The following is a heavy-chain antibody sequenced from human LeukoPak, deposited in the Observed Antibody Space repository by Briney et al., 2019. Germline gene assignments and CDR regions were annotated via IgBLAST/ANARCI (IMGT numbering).Heavy chain of an antibody. V-gene: IGHV3-21*01. CDR1: GFTFSSYS. D-gene: IGHD3-9*01. Sequence: GGSLRLSCAASGFTFSSYSMNWVRQAPGKGLEWVSSISSSSSYIYYADSVKGRFTISRDNAKNSLYLQMNSLRAEDTAVYYCATVRDDILTGWNLGYWGQGTLVTVSS. J-gene: IGHJ4*02. CDR2: ISSSSSYI. CDR3: ATVRDDILTGWNLGY.